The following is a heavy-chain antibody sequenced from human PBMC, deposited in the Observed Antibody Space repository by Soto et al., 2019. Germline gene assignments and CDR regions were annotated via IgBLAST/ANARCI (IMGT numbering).Heavy chain of an antibody. V-gene: IGHV3-30*18. CDR3: AKDKRYYGSGYYFDY. CDR1: GFTFSSYG. CDR2: ISYDGSNK. D-gene: IGHD3-10*01. Sequence: GGSLRLSCAASGFTFSSYGMHWVRQAPGKGLEWVAVISYDGSNKYYADSVKGRFTISRDNSKNTLYLQMNSLRAEDTAVYYCAKDKRYYGSGYYFDYWGQGTLVTVSS. J-gene: IGHJ4*02.